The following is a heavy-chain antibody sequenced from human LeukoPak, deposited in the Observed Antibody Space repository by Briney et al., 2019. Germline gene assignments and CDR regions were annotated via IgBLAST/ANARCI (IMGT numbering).Heavy chain of an antibody. V-gene: IGHV4-61*02. J-gene: IGHJ4*02. CDR1: GGSISTGSYY. CDR2: IYTSGST. Sequence: SQTLSLTCTVSGGSISTGSYYWSWIRQPAGKGLEWIGRIYTSGSTNYNPSLKSRVTISVDTSKNQFSLKLSSVTAADTAVYYCATLDTAMGTIAYWGQGTLVTVSS. CDR3: ATLDTAMGTIAY. D-gene: IGHD5-18*01.